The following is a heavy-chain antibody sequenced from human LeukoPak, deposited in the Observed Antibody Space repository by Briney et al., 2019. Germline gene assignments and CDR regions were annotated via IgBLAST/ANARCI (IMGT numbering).Heavy chain of an antibody. CDR1: GDSVSSNSAA. D-gene: IGHD6-13*01. CDR2: TYYRSKWFN. V-gene: IGHV6-1*01. J-gene: IGHJ4*02. CDR3: AGDFPSASGWFTTLDS. Sequence: SQTLSLTCAISGDSVSSNSAAWNWIRQSPSRGLEWLGRTYYRSKWFNSYAESVKGRITISPDTSKNQFSLQLDSVTREDTAVYYCAGDFPSASGWFTTLDSWGQGAQVIVSS.